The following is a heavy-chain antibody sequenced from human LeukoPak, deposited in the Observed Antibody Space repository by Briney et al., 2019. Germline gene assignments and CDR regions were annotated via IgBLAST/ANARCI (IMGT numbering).Heavy chain of an antibody. CDR3: ARDYYGSAYFDY. V-gene: IGHV1-2*02. CDR1: GYTFTGYY. Sequence: ASVKVSCKASGYTFTGYYMHWVRQAPGQGLEWMGWINPNSGGTNYAQKFQGRATMTRDTSISTAYMELSRLRSDDTAVYYCARDYYGSAYFDYWGQGTLVTVSS. J-gene: IGHJ4*02. D-gene: IGHD3-10*01. CDR2: INPNSGGT.